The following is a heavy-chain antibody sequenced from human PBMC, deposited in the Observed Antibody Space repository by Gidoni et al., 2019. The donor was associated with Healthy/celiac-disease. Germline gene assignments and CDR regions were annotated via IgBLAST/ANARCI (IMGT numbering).Heavy chain of an antibody. D-gene: IGHD2-2*01. J-gene: IGHJ5*02. Sequence: QVQLQASCPGLVKPSGTLSLTCAVSRGSISSSNWWSWVRQPPGKGLEWIGEIFHSGSTNYNPSLKSRVTISVDKSKNQFSLKLSSVTAADTAVYYCAREGEMETVPAAMSRWFDPWGQGTLVTVSS. CDR3: AREGEMETVPAAMSRWFDP. CDR1: RGSISSSNW. V-gene: IGHV4-4*02. CDR2: IFHSGST.